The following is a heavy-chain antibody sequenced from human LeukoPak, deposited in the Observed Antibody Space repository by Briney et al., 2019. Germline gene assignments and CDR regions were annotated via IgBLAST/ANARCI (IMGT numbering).Heavy chain of an antibody. D-gene: IGHD5-12*01. CDR1: GSTFSSYA. CDR2: ISYDGSNK. Sequence: GRSLRLSCAASGSTFSSYAMHWVRQAPGKGLEWVAVISYDGSNKYYADSVKGRFTISRDNSKNTLYLQMNSLRAEDTAVYYCARVSSPSWATDNFDYWGQGTLVTVSS. J-gene: IGHJ4*02. CDR3: ARVSSPSWATDNFDY. V-gene: IGHV3-30*04.